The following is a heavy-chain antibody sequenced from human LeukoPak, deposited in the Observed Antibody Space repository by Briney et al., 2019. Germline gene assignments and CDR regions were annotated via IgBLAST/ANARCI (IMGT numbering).Heavy chain of an antibody. J-gene: IGHJ5*02. V-gene: IGHV5-51*01. Sequence: GESLKISCKHSGYNFASQWIGWVRQMPGKGLEWMGIINPGSSDIVYTPSFQGQVSFSADKSTSTVFLQWGSLTASDTAMYYCSTRAFSDTSPVAWGQGTLVTVSS. D-gene: IGHD3-22*01. CDR1: GYNFASQW. CDR3: STRAFSDTSPVA. CDR2: INPGSSDI.